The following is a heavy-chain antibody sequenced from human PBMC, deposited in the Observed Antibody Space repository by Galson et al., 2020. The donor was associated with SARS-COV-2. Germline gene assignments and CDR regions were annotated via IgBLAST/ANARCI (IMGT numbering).Heavy chain of an antibody. CDR3: ASASRGSGTYYHYAMDV. V-gene: IGHV4-31*03. J-gene: IGHJ6*02. D-gene: IGHD3-10*01. CDR1: GGSISNDGYN. Sequence: SQTLSLTCTVSGGSISNDGYNWNWIRQLPGKGLEWIGYIYYSGAAYYTPSLKSRVTISVDTSKTQFSLKLTSVTAADTAVYYCASASRGSGTYYHYAMDVWGRGTTVTVSS. CDR2: IYYSGAA.